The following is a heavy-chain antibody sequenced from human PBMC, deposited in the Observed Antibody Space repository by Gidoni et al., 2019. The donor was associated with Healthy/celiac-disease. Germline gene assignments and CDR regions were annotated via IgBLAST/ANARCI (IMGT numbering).Heavy chain of an antibody. CDR3: AKAGSGSWYVRAVTGLDY. D-gene: IGHD6-13*01. Sequence: EVQLLESGGGLVQPGGSLRLSCTASGFTFSSYAMSWVRQAPGKGLEWVSAISGGGGSTYYADSVRGRFTISRDNSKNTLYLQMHSLRVEDTAVYYCAKAGSGSWYVRAVTGLDYWGQGALVTVSS. CDR1: GFTFSSYA. CDR2: ISGGGGST. V-gene: IGHV3-23*01. J-gene: IGHJ4*02.